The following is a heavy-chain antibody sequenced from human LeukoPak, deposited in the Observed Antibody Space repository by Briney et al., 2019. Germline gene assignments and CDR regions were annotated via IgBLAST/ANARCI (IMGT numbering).Heavy chain of an antibody. Sequence: GGSLRLSCAASGFTFSNYWMHWVRQAPGKGLVWVPRIDNGGSDTRHADSVKGRFTISRDNSKNTLYLQMNSLRAEDTAVYYCAKAGSWLVKRYDYWGQGTLVTVSS. CDR2: IDNGGSDT. CDR1: GFTFSNYW. CDR3: AKAGSWLVKRYDY. V-gene: IGHV3-74*01. D-gene: IGHD6-19*01. J-gene: IGHJ4*02.